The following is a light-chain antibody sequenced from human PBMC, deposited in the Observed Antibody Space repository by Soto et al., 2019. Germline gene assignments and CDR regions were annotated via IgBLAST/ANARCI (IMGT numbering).Light chain of an antibody. CDR1: SSDVGGYQS. J-gene: IGLJ3*02. CDR3: ASHAGSSHAWV. V-gene: IGLV2-11*01. CDR2: EVT. Sequence: QSALTQPRSVSGSPGQSVTISCTGTSSDVGGYQSVSWYQQYPGKAPKVMIYEVTKRPSGVPDRFSGSKIGNTASLTVSGLQADDEADYYCASHAGSSHAWVFGGGTKLTVL.